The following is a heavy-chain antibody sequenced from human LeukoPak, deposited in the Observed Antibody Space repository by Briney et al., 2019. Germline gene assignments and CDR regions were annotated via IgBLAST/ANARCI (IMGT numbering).Heavy chain of an antibody. J-gene: IGHJ4*02. D-gene: IGHD2-8*02. V-gene: IGHV1-46*01. CDR3: AREESGGYFDY. CDR2: SNPSGVGT. Sequence: GASVKVSCKASGYTFTSYNMHWVRQAPGQGLEWMGVSNPSGVGTNYAQKFQGRVTMTRDTSTTTVYMELSSLRSEDTAVYYCAREESGGYFDYWGQGTLVTVSS. CDR1: GYTFTSYN.